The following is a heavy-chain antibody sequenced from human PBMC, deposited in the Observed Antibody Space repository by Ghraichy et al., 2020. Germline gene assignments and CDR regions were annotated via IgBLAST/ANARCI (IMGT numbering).Heavy chain of an antibody. J-gene: IGHJ5*02. Sequence: SETLSLTCIVSGGSISSGSYYWGWIRQPPGKGLEWIGSIYYSGSTYYNPSLKSRVSISEDTSKNQFSPKLTSVTAADTAVYYCARQGPNYDFWSGLGWFDPWGQGTLVTVSS. V-gene: IGHV4-39*01. CDR3: ARQGPNYDFWSGLGWFDP. CDR2: IYYSGST. D-gene: IGHD3-3*01. CDR1: GGSISSGSYY.